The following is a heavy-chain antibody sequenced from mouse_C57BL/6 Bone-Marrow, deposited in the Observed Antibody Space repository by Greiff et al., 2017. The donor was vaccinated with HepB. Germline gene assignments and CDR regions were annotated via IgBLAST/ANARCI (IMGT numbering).Heavy chain of an antibody. J-gene: IGHJ1*03. CDR2: IYWDDDK. V-gene: IGHV8-12*01. CDR3: ARKGIYYDYDGYFDV. Sequence: VTLKESGPGILQSSQTLSLTCSFSGFSLSTSGMGVSWIRQPSGKGLEWLAHIYWDDDKRYNPSLKSRLTISKDTSRNQVFLKITSVDTADTATYYCARKGIYYDYDGYFDVWGTGTTVTVSS. D-gene: IGHD2-4*01. CDR1: GFSLSTSGMG.